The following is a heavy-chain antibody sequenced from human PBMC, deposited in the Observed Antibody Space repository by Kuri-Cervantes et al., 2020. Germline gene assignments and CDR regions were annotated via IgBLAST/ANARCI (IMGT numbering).Heavy chain of an antibody. J-gene: IGHJ4*02. V-gene: IGHV1-24*01. D-gene: IGHD3-16*02. CDR2: FDPEDGET. Sequence: ASVKVSCKVSGYTLTELSMHWVRQAPGKGLEWMGGFDPEDGETIYAQKFQGRVTMTEDTSTDTAYMELSSLRSEDTAVYYCATALCDYIWGSYRPFDYWGQGTLVTVSS. CDR1: GYTLTELS. CDR3: ATALCDYIWGSYRPFDY.